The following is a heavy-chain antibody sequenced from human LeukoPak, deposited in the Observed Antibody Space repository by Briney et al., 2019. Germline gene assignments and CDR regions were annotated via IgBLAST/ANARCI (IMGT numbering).Heavy chain of an antibody. CDR2: INHSGST. Sequence: SETLSLTCAVYGGSFSGYYWSWIRQPPGKGLEWIGEINHSGSTNYNPSLKSRVTISVDTSKNQFSLKLSSVTAADTAVYYCARGADTMIVVVTDNWLDPWGQGTLVTVSS. J-gene: IGHJ5*02. D-gene: IGHD3-22*01. V-gene: IGHV4-34*01. CDR1: GGSFSGYY. CDR3: ARGADTMIVVVTDNWLDP.